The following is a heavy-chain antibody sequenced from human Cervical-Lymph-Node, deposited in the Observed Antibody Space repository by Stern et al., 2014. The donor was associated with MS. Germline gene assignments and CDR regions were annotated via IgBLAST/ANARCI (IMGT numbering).Heavy chain of an antibody. CDR2: LYYSGNT. CDR1: GGSISSNY. D-gene: IGHD5-24*01. Sequence: QVQLQESGPGLVKPSETLSLTCTVSGGSISSNYWSWIRQPPGKGLEWIGYLYYSGNTNYNPSLKSRVTTSVDTSKNKFSLSLSFGTAADTAVYYCARHGPPRRRDDSNHPNFDYWGPGTLVAVSS. CDR3: ARHGPPRRRDDSNHPNFDY. J-gene: IGHJ4*02. V-gene: IGHV4-59*08.